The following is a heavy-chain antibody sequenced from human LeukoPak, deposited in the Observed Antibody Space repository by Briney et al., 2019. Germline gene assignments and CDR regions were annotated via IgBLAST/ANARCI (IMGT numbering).Heavy chain of an antibody. CDR3: ARAYSNAWFDP. Sequence: ASVKVSCKASGYTFTGYYMHWVRQAPGQGLEWMGWINPNRGGTNYAQKFQGRVTMTRDTSISTAYMELSRLRSDDTAVYYCARAYSNAWFDPWGQGTLVTVSS. CDR1: GYTFTGYY. V-gene: IGHV1-2*02. D-gene: IGHD4-11*01. CDR2: INPNRGGT. J-gene: IGHJ5*02.